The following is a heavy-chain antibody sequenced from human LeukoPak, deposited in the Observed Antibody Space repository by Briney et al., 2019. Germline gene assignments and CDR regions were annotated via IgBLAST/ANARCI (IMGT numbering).Heavy chain of an antibody. Sequence: SETLSLTCTVYGGSFSGYYWSWIRQPPGKGLEWIGEINHSGSTNYNPSLKSRVTISVDRSKNQFSLKLSSVTAADTAVYYCARSIFWSGYYRDYWGQGTLVTVSS. D-gene: IGHD3-3*01. CDR1: GGSFSGYY. CDR2: INHSGST. V-gene: IGHV4-34*01. J-gene: IGHJ4*02. CDR3: ARSIFWSGYYRDY.